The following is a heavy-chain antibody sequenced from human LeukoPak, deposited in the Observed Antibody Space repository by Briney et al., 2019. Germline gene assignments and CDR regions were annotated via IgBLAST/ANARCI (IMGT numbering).Heavy chain of an antibody. CDR1: GGSISSYY. CDR2: IYYSGST. CDR3: ARDRERAWDY. D-gene: IGHD1-1*01. V-gene: IGHV4-59*12. J-gene: IGHJ4*02. Sequence: PSETLSLTCTVSGGSISSYYWSWIRQPPGKGLEWIGYIYYSGSTNYNPSLKSRVTISVDTSKNQFSLKLSSVTAADTAVYYCARDRERAWDYWGQGTLVTVSS.